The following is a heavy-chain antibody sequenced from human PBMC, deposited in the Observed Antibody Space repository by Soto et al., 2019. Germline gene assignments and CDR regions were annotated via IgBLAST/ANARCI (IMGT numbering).Heavy chain of an antibody. CDR1: GFTFHDHA. Sequence: EVQLVESGGALVQPGRSLRLSCAASGFTFHDHAMHWVRQVPGKGLEWISGISWNSETTRYAESVKGRFTISRDNAKNSLDLQMNSLRVEDTALYYCAKDKAAAGAFNAFDVWGQGTMVTVSS. CDR3: AKDKAAAGAFNAFDV. V-gene: IGHV3-9*01. CDR2: ISWNSETT. J-gene: IGHJ3*01. D-gene: IGHD6-13*01.